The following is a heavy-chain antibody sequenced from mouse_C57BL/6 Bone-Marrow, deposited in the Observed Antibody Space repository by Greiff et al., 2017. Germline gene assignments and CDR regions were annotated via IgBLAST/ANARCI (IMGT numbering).Heavy chain of an antibody. CDR2: IYPGSGST. CDR1: GYTFTSYW. J-gene: IGHJ3*01. Sequence: QVQLQQSGAELVKPGASVKMSCKASGYTFTSYWITWVKQRPGQGLEWIGDIYPGSGSTNYNEKFKSKATLTVDTSSSTAYMQLSSLTSEDSAVYYCARESMVTSWLAYWGQGTLVTVSA. D-gene: IGHD2-2*01. V-gene: IGHV1-55*01. CDR3: ARESMVTSWLAY.